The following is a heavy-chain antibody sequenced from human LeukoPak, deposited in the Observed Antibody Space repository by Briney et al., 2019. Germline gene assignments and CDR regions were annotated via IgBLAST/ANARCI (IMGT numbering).Heavy chain of an antibody. V-gene: IGHV2-70*11. CDR2: IDWDDDK. CDR1: GFSLSTSGMC. CDR3: ARITMVRGAMGGFDY. Sequence: QSGPALVKPTQTLTLTCTFSGFSLSTSGMCVSWIRQPPGKPLEWLARIDWDDDKYYSTSLKTRLTISKDTSKNQVVLTMTNMDPVDTATYYCARITMVRGAMGGFDYWGQGTLVTVSS. J-gene: IGHJ4*02. D-gene: IGHD3-10*01.